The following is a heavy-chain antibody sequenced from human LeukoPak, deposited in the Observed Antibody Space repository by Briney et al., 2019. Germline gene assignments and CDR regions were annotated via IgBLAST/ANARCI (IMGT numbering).Heavy chain of an antibody. CDR2: IYSGGST. CDR3: YALDTVPHAFDI. Sequence: PGGSLRLSCAASGFTVSSNYMSWVRQAPGKGLEWVSVIYSGGSTYYEDSVKGRFTISRDNSKNTLYLQMNRLRAEDTAVYYCYALDTVPHAFDIWGQGTMVTVSS. J-gene: IGHJ3*02. D-gene: IGHD4-17*01. CDR1: GFTVSSNY. V-gene: IGHV3-53*01.